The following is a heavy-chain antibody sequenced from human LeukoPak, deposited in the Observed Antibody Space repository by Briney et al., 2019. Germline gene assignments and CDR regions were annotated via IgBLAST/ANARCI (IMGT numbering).Heavy chain of an antibody. CDR1: GFTFSSYD. CDR2: IRYDGSNT. D-gene: IGHD2-8*01. Sequence: GGSLRLSCEASGFTFSSYDMHWVRQAPGKGLEWGAFIRYDGSNTYYADSVKGRFTISRDNSKNTLYLQMNSLRPEDTSIFYCAKGYFLVVTNVEYYFDYWGQGTLVTVSS. J-gene: IGHJ4*02. CDR3: AKGYFLVVTNVEYYFDY. V-gene: IGHV3-30*02.